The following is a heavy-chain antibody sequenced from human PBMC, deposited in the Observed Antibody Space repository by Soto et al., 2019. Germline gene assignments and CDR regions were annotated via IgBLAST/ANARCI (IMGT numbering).Heavy chain of an antibody. J-gene: IGHJ6*02. D-gene: IGHD5-12*01. V-gene: IGHV3-30*18. CDR2: ISYDGSNK. Sequence: GGSLRLSCAASGFTFSSYGMHWVRQAPGKGLEWVAVISYDGSNKYYADSVKGRFTISRDNSKNTLYLQMNSLRAEDTAVYYCAKHRDRDIVATSLFYYYYYGMDVWGQGTTVTVSS. CDR1: GFTFSSYG. CDR3: AKHRDRDIVATSLFYYYYYGMDV.